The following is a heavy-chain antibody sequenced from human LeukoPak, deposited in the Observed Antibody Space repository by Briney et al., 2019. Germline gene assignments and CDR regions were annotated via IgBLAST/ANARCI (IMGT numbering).Heavy chain of an antibody. J-gene: IGHJ4*02. CDR1: GFTFSSYG. CDR3: AKDFAQRVGAFDY. Sequence: GGSLKISCAASGFTFSSYGMHWVRQAPGKGLEWVAVIWYDGSNKNYADSVEGRVTISRDNSKNTLYLQMNSLRAEDTAVYYCAKDFAQRVGAFDYWGQGTLVTVSS. D-gene: IGHD1-26*01. CDR2: IWYDGSNK. V-gene: IGHV3-33*06.